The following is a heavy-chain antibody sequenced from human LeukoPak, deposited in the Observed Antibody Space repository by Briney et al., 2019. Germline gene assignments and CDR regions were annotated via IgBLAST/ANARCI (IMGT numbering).Heavy chain of an antibody. CDR3: ARASATIFGVVNYYYYYMDV. D-gene: IGHD3-3*01. CDR2: IYYSGST. J-gene: IGHJ6*03. V-gene: IGHV4-39*06. CDR1: GGSISSSSYY. Sequence: SETLSLTCTVSGGSISSSSYYWGWIRQPPGKGLEWIGSIYYSGSTYYNPSLKSRVTISVDTSKNQFPLKLSSVTAADTAVYYCARASATIFGVVNYYYYYMDVWGKGTTVTVSS.